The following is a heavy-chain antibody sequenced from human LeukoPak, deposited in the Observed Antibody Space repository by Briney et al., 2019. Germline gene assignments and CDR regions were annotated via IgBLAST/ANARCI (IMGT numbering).Heavy chain of an antibody. CDR3: AKDHDYYYDSSGYPDY. CDR1: GFTFSSYV. Sequence: GGSLRLSCAASGFTFSSYVMSWVRQAPVKGLEWVSAISGSGGSTYYADSVKGRFTISRDNSKNTLYLQMNSLRAEDTAVYYCAKDHDYYYDSSGYPDYWGQGTLVTVSS. V-gene: IGHV3-23*01. CDR2: ISGSGGST. J-gene: IGHJ4*02. D-gene: IGHD3-22*01.